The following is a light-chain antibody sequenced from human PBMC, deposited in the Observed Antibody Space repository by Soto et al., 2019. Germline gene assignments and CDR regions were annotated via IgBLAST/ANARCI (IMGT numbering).Light chain of an antibody. CDR1: QSVGIS. V-gene: IGKV3-11*01. CDR2: DAS. J-gene: IGKJ5*01. CDR3: QPRHDCPPIT. Sequence: EIVLTQSPATLSLSPGDRATLSCKASQSVGISLALYQQRPGQAPRLLIYDASNRVIGIPARFSGSSSGTDFTLTISSRKPEDFALDYCQPRHDCPPITFGQGTRLEIK.